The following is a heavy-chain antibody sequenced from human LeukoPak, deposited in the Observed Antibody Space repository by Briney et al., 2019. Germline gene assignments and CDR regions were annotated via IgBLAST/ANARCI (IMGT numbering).Heavy chain of an antibody. CDR1: GGSISSSRYY. J-gene: IGHJ4*02. CDR2: INHSGST. Sequence: SETLSLTCTVSGGSISSSRYYWGWIRQPPGKGLEWIGEINHSGSTNYNPSLKSRVTISVDTSKNQFSLKLSSVTAADTAVYYCARAGISSPSLYYFDYWGQGTLVTVSS. CDR3: ARAGISSPSLYYFDY. D-gene: IGHD3-3*02. V-gene: IGHV4-39*07.